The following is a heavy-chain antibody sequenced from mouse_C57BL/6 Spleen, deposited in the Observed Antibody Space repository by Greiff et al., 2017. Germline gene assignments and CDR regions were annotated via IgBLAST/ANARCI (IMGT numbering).Heavy chain of an antibody. CDR1: GFNIKDDY. CDR2: IDPENGDT. CDR3: TRGGNYEAMDY. V-gene: IGHV14-4*01. J-gene: IGHJ4*01. Sequence: EVQLQQSGAELVRPGASVKLSCTASGFNIKDDYMHWVKQRPEQGLEWIGWIDPENGDTEYASKFQGKATITADTSSNTAYLQLSSLTSEDTAVYYCTRGGNYEAMDYGGQGTSVTVSS. D-gene: IGHD2-1*01.